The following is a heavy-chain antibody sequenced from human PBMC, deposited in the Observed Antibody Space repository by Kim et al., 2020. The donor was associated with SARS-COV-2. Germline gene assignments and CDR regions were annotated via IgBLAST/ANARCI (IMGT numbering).Heavy chain of an antibody. Sequence: SETLSLTCTVSGGSISSYYWSWIRQPPGKGLEWIGYIYYSGSTNYNPSLKSRVTISVDTSKNQFSLKLSSVTAADTAVYYCARGTRKQYSGSYYFDYWG. CDR1: GGSISSYY. CDR2: IYYSGST. J-gene: IGHJ4*01. V-gene: IGHV4-59*01. CDR3: ARGTRKQYSGSYYFDY. D-gene: IGHD1-26*01.